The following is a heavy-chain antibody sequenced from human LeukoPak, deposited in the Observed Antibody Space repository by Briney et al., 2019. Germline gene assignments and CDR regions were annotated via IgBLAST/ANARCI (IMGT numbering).Heavy chain of an antibody. CDR2: IYYSGST. CDR3: ARDESGSHAD. D-gene: IGHD1-26*01. V-gene: IGHV4-59*01. J-gene: IGHJ4*02. Sequence: NPSETLSLTCTVSGGSISSYYWSWIRQPPGKGLEWIGYIYYSGSTNYNPSLKSRVTISVDTSRNQFSLKLSSVTAADTAVYYCARDESGSHADWGQGTLVTVSS. CDR1: GGSISSYY.